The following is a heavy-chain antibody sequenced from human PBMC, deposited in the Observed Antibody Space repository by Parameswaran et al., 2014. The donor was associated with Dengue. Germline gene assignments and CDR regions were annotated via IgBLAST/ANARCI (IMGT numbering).Heavy chain of an antibody. CDR2: IWYDGSNK. D-gene: IGHD2-2*01. CDR3: ARDREFCSSPTCAQSLDY. V-gene: IGHV3-33*01. Sequence: VRQAPGKGLEWVAVIWYDGSNKYYADSVKGRFTISRDNSKNTLYLQMNSLRAEDTAVYYCARDREFCSSPTCAQSLDYWAREPWSPSPQ. J-gene: IGHJ4*02.